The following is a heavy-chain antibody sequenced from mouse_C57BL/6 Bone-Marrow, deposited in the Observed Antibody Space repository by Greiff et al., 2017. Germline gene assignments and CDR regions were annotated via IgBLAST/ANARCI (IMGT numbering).Heavy chain of an antibody. Sequence: EVKLMESGGGLVQPGGSMKLSCVASGFTFSNYWMNWVRPSPETGLEWVAQIRLKSDNYATHYAESVKGRFTISRDDSKSSVYLQMNNLRAEDTGIYYCTRNYYGSPMDYWGQGTSVTVSS. CDR1: GFTFSNYW. CDR3: TRNYYGSPMDY. J-gene: IGHJ4*01. D-gene: IGHD1-1*01. CDR2: IRLKSDNYAT. V-gene: IGHV6-3*01.